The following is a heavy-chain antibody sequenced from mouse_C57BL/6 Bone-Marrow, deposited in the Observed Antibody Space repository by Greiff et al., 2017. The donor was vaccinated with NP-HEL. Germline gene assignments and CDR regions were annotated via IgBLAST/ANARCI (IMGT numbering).Heavy chain of an antibody. CDR3: AFYYDYAYWYFDV. CDR1: GYTFTDYY. CDR2: IYPGSGNT. J-gene: IGHJ1*03. D-gene: IGHD2-4*01. V-gene: IGHV1-76*01. Sequence: QVQLQQSGAELVRPGASVKLSCKASGYTFTDYYINWVKQRPGQGLEWIARIYPGSGNTYYNEKFKGKATLTAEKSSSTAYMQLSSLTSEDSAVYFGAFYYDYAYWYFDVWGTGTTVTVSS.